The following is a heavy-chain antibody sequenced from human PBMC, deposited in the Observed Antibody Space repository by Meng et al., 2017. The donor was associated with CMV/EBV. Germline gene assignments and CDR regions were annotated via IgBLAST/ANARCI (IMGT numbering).Heavy chain of an antibody. J-gene: IGHJ4*02. V-gene: IGHV3-30-3*01. CDR3: AREDACY. Sequence: QVQLVESGGGVFQPGRSLGLSCAASGFTFSSYAMHWVRQAPGKGREWVAVISYDGSNKYYADSVKGRFTISRDNSKNTLYLQMNSLRAEDTAVYYCAREDACYWGQGTLVTVSS. CDR2: ISYDGSNK. CDR1: GFTFSSYA.